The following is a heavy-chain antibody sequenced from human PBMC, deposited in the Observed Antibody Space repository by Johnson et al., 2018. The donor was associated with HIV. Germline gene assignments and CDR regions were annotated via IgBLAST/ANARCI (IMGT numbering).Heavy chain of an antibody. CDR1: GFTFSNFG. CDR2: ISFAGTKI. V-gene: IGHV3-30*18. J-gene: IGHJ3*01. CDR3: AKDLLEFECEELASEYYDFGREQPCQDPRGVVGTFDV. D-gene: IGHD3-3*01. Sequence: QVQLVESGGGVVQPGRSLRLSCAASGFTFSNFGFHCVRQAPGRGLEWVAAISFAGTKIYYADSVKGRLTISRENSKNMLYLQLNRLRGEDTAVYYCAKDLLEFECEELASEYYDFGREQPCQDPRGVVGTFDVWGHGAVVTVSS.